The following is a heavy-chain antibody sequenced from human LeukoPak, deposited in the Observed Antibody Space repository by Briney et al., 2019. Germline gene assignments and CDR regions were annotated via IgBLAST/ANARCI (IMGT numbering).Heavy chain of an antibody. Sequence: LAGGSLRLSCAASGFTVSSNYMSWVRQAPGKGLEWVSVIYSGGSTYYADSVKGRFTISRDNSKNTLYLQMNSLRAEDTAVYYCARGGANYYDSSGYYYPFDYWGQGTLVTVSS. CDR2: IYSGGST. D-gene: IGHD3-22*01. J-gene: IGHJ4*02. V-gene: IGHV3-53*01. CDR1: GFTVSSNY. CDR3: ARGGANYYDSSGYYYPFDY.